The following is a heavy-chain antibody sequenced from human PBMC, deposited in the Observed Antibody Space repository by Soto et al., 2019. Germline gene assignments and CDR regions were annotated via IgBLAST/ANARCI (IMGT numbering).Heavy chain of an antibody. V-gene: IGHV3-30*18. CDR2: ISYDGSSK. J-gene: IGHJ4*02. CDR3: AKDIRSGYFEY. D-gene: IGHD3-3*01. CDR1: GFTFSSYG. Sequence: GGSLRLSCAASGFTFSSYGMHWVRQAPGKGLEWVAVISYDGSSKHFVDSVKGRFTISRDNSKDTLYLHMNSLRAEDTAVYYCAKDIRSGYFEYWGQGVLVTVSS.